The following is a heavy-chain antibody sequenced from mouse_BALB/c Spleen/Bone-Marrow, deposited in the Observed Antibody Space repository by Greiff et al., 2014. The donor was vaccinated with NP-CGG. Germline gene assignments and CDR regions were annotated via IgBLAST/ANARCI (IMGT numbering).Heavy chain of an antibody. CDR3: STGFAY. V-gene: IGHV6-6*02. D-gene: IGHD4-1*02. J-gene: IGHJ3*01. CDR1: GFTLSNYW. Sequence: EVQVVESGGGLVQPGGSMKLSCVASGFTLSNYWMNWVRQSPEKGLEWVAEIRLKSNNYATHYAESVKGRFTISRDDSKSSVYLQMNNLRAEDTGIYYCSTGFAYWSQGTLVTVSA. CDR2: IRLKSNNYAT.